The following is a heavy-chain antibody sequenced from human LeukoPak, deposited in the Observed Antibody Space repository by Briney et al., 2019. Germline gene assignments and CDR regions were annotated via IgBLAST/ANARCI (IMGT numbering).Heavy chain of an antibody. V-gene: IGHV4-30-4*02. D-gene: IGHD2-8*01. CDR1: GGSITSGEYY. J-gene: IGHJ6*02. Sequence: PSETLSLTCTVSGGSITSGEYYWNWIRQSPGKGLEWIGSIFYRGYTYYNPSLMSRVAISEDTSRNQFFLNVTSMPRESSGEDYGVRRVRVSYGWNGGVDVWGQGTTVTVSS. CDR2: IFYRGYT. CDR3: VRRVRVSYGWNGGVDV.